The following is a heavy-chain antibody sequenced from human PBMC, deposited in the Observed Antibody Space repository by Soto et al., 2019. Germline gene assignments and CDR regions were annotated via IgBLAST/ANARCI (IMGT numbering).Heavy chain of an antibody. CDR1: GGSVSSNSVT. CDR3: ARGRFNAFGS. D-gene: IGHD3-3*01. CDR2: TYYRSKWYN. Sequence: SQTLSLTCAISGGSVSSNSVTWNWIRQSPSRGLEWLGRTYYRSKWYNDYGVTVKGRITINPDTSKNQFSLQLNSVTPEDTAVYYCARGRFNAFGSWGKGTMVTVSS. V-gene: IGHV6-1*01. J-gene: IGHJ3*02.